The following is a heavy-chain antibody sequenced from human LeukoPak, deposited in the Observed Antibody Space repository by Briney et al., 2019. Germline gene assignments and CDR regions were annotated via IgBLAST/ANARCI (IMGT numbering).Heavy chain of an antibody. CDR3: AKGSLEMATVDFEF. V-gene: IGHV3-9*01. J-gene: IGHJ4*02. Sequence: GGSLRLSCAASGFEFANYAMHWVRQAPGKGLQWVSGINWSSKMVAYAASVKGRFTISRDNAKNSLYLQMNSLTIEDTAFYFCAKGSLEMATVDFEFWGQGTLVTVSS. CDR2: INWSSKMV. CDR1: GFEFANYA. D-gene: IGHD5-24*01.